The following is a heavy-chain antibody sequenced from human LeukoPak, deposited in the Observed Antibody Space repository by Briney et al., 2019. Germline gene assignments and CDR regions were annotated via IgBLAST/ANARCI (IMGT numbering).Heavy chain of an antibody. CDR3: ARHGYCSSTSCYDGNWFDP. Sequence: SETLSLTCTVSGGSISSSSYYWGWIRQPPGKGLEWIGSIYYSGSTYYNPSLKSRVTISVDTSKNQFSLKLSSVTAADTAVYYCARHGYCSSTSCYDGNWFDPWGQGTLVTVSS. D-gene: IGHD2-2*03. V-gene: IGHV4-39*01. CDR2: IYYSGST. J-gene: IGHJ5*02. CDR1: GGSISSSSYY.